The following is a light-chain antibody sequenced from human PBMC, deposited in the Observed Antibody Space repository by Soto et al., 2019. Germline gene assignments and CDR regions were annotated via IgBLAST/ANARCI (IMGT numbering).Light chain of an antibody. CDR3: QQYNNWPRT. CDR1: PSVSSN. J-gene: IGKJ1*01. V-gene: IGKV3-15*01. Sequence: THSPGTLSLSPGERATLSGRATPSVSSNLAWYQQKPGPSPRLLIYGASTRATGIPARFSGGVSGREFTITISSLQSEDFAVYYCQQYNNWPRTFGPGTKVDIK. CDR2: GAS.